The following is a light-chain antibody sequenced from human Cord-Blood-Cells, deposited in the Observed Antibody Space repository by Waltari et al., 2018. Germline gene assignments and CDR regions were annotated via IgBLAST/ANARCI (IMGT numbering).Light chain of an antibody. CDR1: QSVSSSY. CDR2: GAS. Sequence: EIVLTQSPGTLALSPGARATLSCRASQSVSSSYLAWYQQKPGQAPRLLIYGASSRATGIPDRFSGSGSGTDFTLTSSRLEPEDFAVYYCQQYGSSPQTFGQGTKVEIK. V-gene: IGKV3-20*01. J-gene: IGKJ1*01. CDR3: QQYGSSPQT.